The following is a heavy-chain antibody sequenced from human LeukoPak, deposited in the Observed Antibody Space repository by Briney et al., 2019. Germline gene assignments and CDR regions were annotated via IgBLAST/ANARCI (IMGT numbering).Heavy chain of an antibody. CDR3: AKDLKEYSYGYHIDY. D-gene: IGHD5-18*01. CDR1: GFTFSSYG. V-gene: IGHV3-30*18. CDR2: ISYDGSNK. J-gene: IGHJ4*02. Sequence: SGRSLRLSCAASGFTFSSYGMHWVRQAPGKGLEWVAVISYDGSNKYYADSVKGRFTISRDNSKNTLYLQMNSLRAEDTAVYYRAKDLKEYSYGYHIDYWGQGTLVTVSS.